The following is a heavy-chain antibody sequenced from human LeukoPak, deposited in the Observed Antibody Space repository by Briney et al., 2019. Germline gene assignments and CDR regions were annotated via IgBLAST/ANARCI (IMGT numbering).Heavy chain of an antibody. J-gene: IGHJ6*02. CDR1: GFTFSSYE. V-gene: IGHV3-48*03. CDR3: ATDFTPSDPRAYSSGPYYYYRMDV. CDR2: INSGGSTI. Sequence: PGGSLTLSCPASGFTFSSYEMNWVRQAPGRGREWVGYINSGGSTIYYANPVKGGFNIARDNARNSLYLKMNTLRAEDTAVYYCATDFTPSDPRAYSSGPYYYYRMDVWGQGTPVTVSS. D-gene: IGHD5-18*01.